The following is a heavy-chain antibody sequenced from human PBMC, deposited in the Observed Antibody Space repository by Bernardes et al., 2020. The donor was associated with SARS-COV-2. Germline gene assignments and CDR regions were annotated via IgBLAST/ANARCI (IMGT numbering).Heavy chain of an antibody. D-gene: IGHD6-13*01. CDR2: IYYSGST. V-gene: IGHV4-59*01. CDR1: GGSISNYY. J-gene: IGHJ4*02. CDR3: ARDPRGYRY. Sequence: SETLSLTCTVSGGSISNYYWSWIRQPPGKGLEWIGYIYYSGSTNYNPSLKSRVTISVDMSKNQFSLKLSSVTAADTAVYYCARDPRGYRYWGQGTLVTVSS.